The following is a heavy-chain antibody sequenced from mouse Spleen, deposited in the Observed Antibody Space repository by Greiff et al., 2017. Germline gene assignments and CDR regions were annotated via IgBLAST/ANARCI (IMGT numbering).Heavy chain of an antibody. V-gene: IGHV1-74*01. CDR1: GYTFTSYW. CDR3: AISITTVGVAY. Sequence: VQLQQPGAELVKPGASVKVSCKASGYTFTSYWMHWVKQRPGQGLEWIGRIHPSDSDTNYNQKFKGKATLTVDKSSSTAYMQLSSLTSEDSAVYYCAISITTVGVAYWGQGTLVTVSA. D-gene: IGHD1-1*01. CDR2: IHPSDSDT. J-gene: IGHJ3*01.